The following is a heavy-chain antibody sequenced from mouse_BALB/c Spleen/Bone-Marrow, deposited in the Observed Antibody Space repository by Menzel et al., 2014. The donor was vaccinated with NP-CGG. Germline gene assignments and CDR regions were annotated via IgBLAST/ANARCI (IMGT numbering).Heavy chain of an antibody. Sequence: QVQLKESGAELVRPGTSVKLSCRASGYTFTSYWMNWVKQRPEQGLEWIGRIDPYDSETHYNQKFKDKAILTVDKSSSTAYMQLSSLTSEDSAVYYCARRALDAMDYWGQGTSVTVSS. D-gene: IGHD2-10*02. CDR3: ARRALDAMDY. CDR2: IDPYDSET. CDR1: GYTFTSYW. V-gene: IGHV1-52*01. J-gene: IGHJ4*01.